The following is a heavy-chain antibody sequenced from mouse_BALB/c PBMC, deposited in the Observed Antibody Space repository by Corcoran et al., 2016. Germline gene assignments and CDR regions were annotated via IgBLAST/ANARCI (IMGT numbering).Heavy chain of an antibody. CDR3: ARKDGNYPYYFDY. Sequence: EVLLQQSGPELVKPGASVKIPCKASGYTFTDYNMDWVKQSHGKSLEWIGDINPNNGGTIYNQKFKGKATLTVDKSSSTAYMELRSPTSEDTAVYYCARKDGNYPYYFDYWGQGTTLTVSS. CDR2: INPNNGGT. V-gene: IGHV1-18*01. CDR1: GYTFTDYN. D-gene: IGHD2-1*01. J-gene: IGHJ2*01.